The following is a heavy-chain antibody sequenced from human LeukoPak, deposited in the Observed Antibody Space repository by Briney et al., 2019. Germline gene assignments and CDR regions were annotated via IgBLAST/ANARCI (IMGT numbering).Heavy chain of an antibody. Sequence: SQTLSLTCAISGDSVSSNSAAWNWIRQSPSRGLEWLGRTYYRSKWYNDYAVSVKSRITINPDTSKNQFSLQLNSATHEDTAIYYCARERSSSWYWDALHIWGQGTMVTVSS. CDR2: TYYRSKWYN. CDR1: GDSVSSNSAA. V-gene: IGHV6-1*01. CDR3: ARERSSSWYWDALHI. D-gene: IGHD6-13*01. J-gene: IGHJ3*02.